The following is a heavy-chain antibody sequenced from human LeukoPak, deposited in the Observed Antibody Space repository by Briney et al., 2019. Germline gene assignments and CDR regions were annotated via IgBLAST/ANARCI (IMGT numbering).Heavy chain of an antibody. CDR2: ISGSGGST. D-gene: IGHD3-22*01. Sequence: RGSLRLSCAASGFTFSSYAMSWVRQAPGEGLEWVSAISGSGGSTYYADSVKGRFTISRDNSKNTLCLQMNSMRAEDTAVYYCAKDRPGSSGYYFFDYWGQGTLVTVSS. CDR1: GFTFSSYA. CDR3: AKDRPGSSGYYFFDY. V-gene: IGHV3-23*01. J-gene: IGHJ4*02.